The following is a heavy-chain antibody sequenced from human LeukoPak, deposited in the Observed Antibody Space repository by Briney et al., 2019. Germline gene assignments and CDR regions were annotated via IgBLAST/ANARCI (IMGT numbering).Heavy chain of an antibody. CDR2: ISSSGSII. J-gene: IGHJ4*02. Sequence: PGGSLRLSCAASGFTFSIYEMNWVRQAPGKGLEWVSYISSSGSIIHYADSVKGRFTISRDNAKNSLYLQMNSLRAEDTAVYYCARDSTLSNYWGQGTLVTVSS. V-gene: IGHV3-48*03. CDR1: GFTFSIYE. CDR3: ARDSTLSNY. D-gene: IGHD3-16*01.